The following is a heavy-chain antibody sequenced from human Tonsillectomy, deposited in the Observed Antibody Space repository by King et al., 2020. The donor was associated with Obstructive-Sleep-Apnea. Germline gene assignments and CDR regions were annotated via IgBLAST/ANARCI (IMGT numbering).Heavy chain of an antibody. CDR1: GYTFTSYV. CDR3: AREKYGSGSYYNDAIYYYGMDV. CDR2: INAGTGNT. Sequence: QLVQSGAEAKKPGASVKVSCKASGYTFTSYVMHWVRQAPGQRLEWMGWINAGTGNTKYSQNFQGRVTITGDTSANTVYMELSSLASEDTAVYYCAREKYGSGSYYNDAIYYYGMDVWGQGTTVTVSS. D-gene: IGHD3-10*01. J-gene: IGHJ6*02. V-gene: IGHV1-3*01.